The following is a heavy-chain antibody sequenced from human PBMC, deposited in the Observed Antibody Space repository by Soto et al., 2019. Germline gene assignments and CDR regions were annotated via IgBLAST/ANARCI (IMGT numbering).Heavy chain of an antibody. J-gene: IGHJ3*02. CDR3: AREPGRSGYDAFDI. V-gene: IGHV4-39*07. CDR2: IYYSGST. D-gene: IGHD3-22*01. CDR1: GGSISSSSYY. Sequence: SETLSLTCTVSGGSISSSSYYWGWIRQPPGKGLEWIGSIYYSGSTYYTPSLKSRVTISVDTSKNQFSLKLSSVTAADTAVYYCAREPGRSGYDAFDIWGQGTMVTVSS.